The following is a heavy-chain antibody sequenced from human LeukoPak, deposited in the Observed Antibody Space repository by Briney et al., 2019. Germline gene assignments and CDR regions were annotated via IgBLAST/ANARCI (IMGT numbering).Heavy chain of an antibody. D-gene: IGHD2-2*01. CDR1: GGSISSSTSH. CDR2: IHYSGRT. V-gene: IGHV4-39*01. CDR3: ARFYGPAADY. Sequence: PSETLSPTCTVSGGSISSSTSHWGWIRQPPGKGLEWIGTIHYSGRTYYNPSLESRVTISVDTSKNQFSLKLSSVTAADTAVYYCARFYGPAADYWGQGTLVTVSS. J-gene: IGHJ4*02.